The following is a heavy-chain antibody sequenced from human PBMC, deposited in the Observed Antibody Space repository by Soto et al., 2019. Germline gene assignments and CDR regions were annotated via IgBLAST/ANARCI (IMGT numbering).Heavy chain of an antibody. Sequence: QVQLVQSGADVKKPGASVKFSFKAAGYTFTSYDLNWVRQATGQGLEWMGCMNANSGNTGYAQKFQGRVTLTRNTCVSTAEMELSSLRYEGTAVYYCASRPITILGVVIDCPIDNWFAPWGQGTLVTVSS. J-gene: IGHJ5*02. V-gene: IGHV1-8*01. CDR2: MNANSGNT. D-gene: IGHD3-3*01. CDR3: ASRPITILGVVIDCPIDNWFAP. CDR1: GYTFTSYD.